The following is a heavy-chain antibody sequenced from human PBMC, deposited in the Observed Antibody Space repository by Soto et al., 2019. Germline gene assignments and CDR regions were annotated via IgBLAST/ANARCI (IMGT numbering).Heavy chain of an antibody. J-gene: IGHJ5*02. V-gene: IGHV3-21*01. CDR2: ISSSSSYI. CDR1: GFTFSSYS. CDR3: ARDLSPPSYYDFWSGQSRHGDTFDP. Sequence: PGGSLRLSCAASGFTFSSYSMNWVRQAPGKGLEWVSSISSSSSYIYYADSVKGRFTISRDNAKNSLYLQMNSLRAEDTAVYYCARDLSPPSYYDFWSGQSRHGDTFDPWGQGTLVTVSS. D-gene: IGHD3-3*01.